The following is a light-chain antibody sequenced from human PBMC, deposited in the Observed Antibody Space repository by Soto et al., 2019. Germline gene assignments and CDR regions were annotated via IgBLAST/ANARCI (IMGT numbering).Light chain of an antibody. CDR1: QSVSSNY. V-gene: IGKV3-20*01. CDR2: AAS. Sequence: EIVLTQSPGTLSLSPGERATLSCRASQSVSSNYLAWYQQKPGQAPRLLIYAASNRATGIPARFSGSGSGTDFTLNIGRLEPEDFAAYYCQQYCSSPLTFGGGTKVEIK. CDR3: QQYCSSPLT. J-gene: IGKJ4*01.